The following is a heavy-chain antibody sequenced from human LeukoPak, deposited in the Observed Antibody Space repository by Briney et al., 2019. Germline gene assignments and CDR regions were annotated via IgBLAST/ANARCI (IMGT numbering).Heavy chain of an antibody. CDR1: GFTFSSYA. CDR3: AKLVTMIVVDHRFDY. V-gene: IGHV3-23*01. Sequence: GGSLRLSCAASGFTFSSYAMSCVRQAPGKGLEWVSAISGSGGSTYYADSVKGRFTISRDNSKNTLYLQMNSLRAEDTAVYYCAKLVTMIVVDHRFDYWGQGTLVTVSS. CDR2: ISGSGGST. J-gene: IGHJ4*02. D-gene: IGHD3-22*01.